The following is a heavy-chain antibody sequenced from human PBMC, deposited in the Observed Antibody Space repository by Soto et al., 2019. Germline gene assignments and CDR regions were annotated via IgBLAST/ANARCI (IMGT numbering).Heavy chain of an antibody. CDR3: SRDLFGIDY. CDR2: INPYNGNT. D-gene: IGHD3-16*01. J-gene: IGHJ4*02. Sequence: QVQLVQSGAEVKKPGASVKVSCKASGYTFTSYGISWVRQAPGQGLEWMGWINPYNGNTNYAQKLQGRVTMTTDTFTNTAYMERRIMRSDDTAGYHGSRDLFGIDYWGQRSLVTVAS. V-gene: IGHV1-18*01. CDR1: GYTFTSYG.